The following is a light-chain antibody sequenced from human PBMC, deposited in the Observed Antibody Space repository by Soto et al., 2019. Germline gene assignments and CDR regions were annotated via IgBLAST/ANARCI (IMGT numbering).Light chain of an antibody. V-gene: IGLV2-14*01. J-gene: IGLJ2*01. Sequence: QSALTQPPAASGSPGQSVTISCTGTSNDVGGYHYVSWYQQYPGKVPKLIIYEVSNRPSGVSHRFSGSKSGNTASLTISGLQTEDEADYYCSSFSSITREVFGGGTKLTVL. CDR1: SNDVGGYHY. CDR2: EVS. CDR3: SSFSSITREV.